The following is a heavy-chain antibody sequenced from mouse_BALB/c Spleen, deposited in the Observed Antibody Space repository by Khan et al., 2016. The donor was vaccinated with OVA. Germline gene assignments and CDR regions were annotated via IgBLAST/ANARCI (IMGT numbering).Heavy chain of an antibody. CDR1: GYTFTSYW. D-gene: IGHD3-2*01. V-gene: IGHV1-7*01. CDR2: INPSAGYT. Sequence: QVQLQQSGAELAKPGASVKMSCKASGYTFTSYWMHWVKQRPGQGLEWIGYINPSAGYTEYNQKFKDKATLNADKSSSTAYMQLSSLTSEDSAVYYCARTARATCAMDYWGQGTSVTVSS. J-gene: IGHJ4*01. CDR3: ARTARATCAMDY.